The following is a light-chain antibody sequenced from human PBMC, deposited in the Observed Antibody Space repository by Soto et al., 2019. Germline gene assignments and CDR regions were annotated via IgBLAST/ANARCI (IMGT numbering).Light chain of an antibody. V-gene: IGKV3-15*01. CDR2: GAS. CDR1: QSVSIN. Sequence: EIMMTQSPAILSVSPGERATLSCRASQSVSINLAWYQQKPDQVPRLLIYGASSRATGIPARFSGSGSGTDFTLTISSLQSEDFATYYCQQYNSYSRTFGQGTKVEIK. J-gene: IGKJ1*01. CDR3: QQYNSYSRT.